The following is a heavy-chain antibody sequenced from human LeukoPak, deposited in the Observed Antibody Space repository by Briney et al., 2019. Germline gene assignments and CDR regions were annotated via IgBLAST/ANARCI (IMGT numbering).Heavy chain of an antibody. V-gene: IGHV3-23*01. Sequence: GGYLRLSCAASGFPFSRYAMSWVPQTPEKGLEWFSVISGSDGSKYYADSGKGRFTISRYDSRNTVYLQMNNLRAEDTAVYYCTKQVSCDTTTCYAGMPPDYWGQGTLVTVSS. J-gene: IGHJ4*02. CDR2: ISGSDGSK. CDR3: TKQVSCDTTTCYAGMPPDY. CDR1: GFPFSRYA. D-gene: IGHD2/OR15-2a*01.